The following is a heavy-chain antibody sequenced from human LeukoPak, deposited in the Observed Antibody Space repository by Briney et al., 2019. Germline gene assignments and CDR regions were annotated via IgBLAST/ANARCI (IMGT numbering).Heavy chain of an antibody. CDR3: AGGYDNYYMDV. V-gene: IGHV4-4*09. J-gene: IGHJ6*03. CDR2: IYTSGST. Sequence: SETLSLTCTVSGDSISSYYWSWIRQPPGKGLEWIGYIYTSGSTNYNPSLKSRVTISVDTSKNQFSLKLSSVTAADTAVYYCAGGYDNYYMDVWGKGTTVTVSS. D-gene: IGHD3-22*01. CDR1: GDSISSYY.